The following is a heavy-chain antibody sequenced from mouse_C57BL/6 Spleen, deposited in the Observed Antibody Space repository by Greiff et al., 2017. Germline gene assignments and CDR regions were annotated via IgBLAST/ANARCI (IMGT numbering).Heavy chain of an antibody. CDR1: GYTFTSYG. V-gene: IGHV1-81*01. J-gene: IGHJ2*01. CDR2: IYPRSGNT. D-gene: IGHD1-1*01. Sequence: QVQLQQSGAELARPGASVKLSCKASGYTFTSYGISWVKQRTGQGLEWIGEIYPRSGNTYYNEKFKGKATLTADKSSSTAYMGLRSLTSEDSAVYFCARSTTVVVLDFDYWGQGTTLTVSS. CDR3: ARSTTVVVLDFDY.